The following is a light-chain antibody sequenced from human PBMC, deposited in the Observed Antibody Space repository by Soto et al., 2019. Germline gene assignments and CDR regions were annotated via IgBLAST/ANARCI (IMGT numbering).Light chain of an antibody. J-gene: IGLJ1*01. CDR3: SSYTSSNTYV. CDR1: SSDVGGYNS. Sequence: QSVLTQPASVSGSPGQSIAISCTGTSSDVGGYNSVSWYQQHPGKAPKLMIYNVSNRPSGVSDRFSGSKSGNTAPLTISGLQAEDEADYYCSSYTSSNTYVFGTGTNVTVL. V-gene: IGLV2-14*03. CDR2: NVS.